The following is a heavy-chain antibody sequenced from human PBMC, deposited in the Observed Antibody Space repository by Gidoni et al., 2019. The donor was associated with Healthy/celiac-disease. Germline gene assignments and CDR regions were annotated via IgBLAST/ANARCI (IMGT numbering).Heavy chain of an antibody. V-gene: IGHV5-51*01. CDR1: GYSFTSYW. D-gene: IGHD4-17*01. Sequence: EVQLVQSGSEVKKPGESLKSSCKGSGYSFTSYWIGWVRQMPGKGLEWLGIISPGDYDTSYSPAFQGQVTISADKSISTASLQWSSLKASDTAMYYCARHGPTTVTTADYWGQGTLVTVSS. CDR3: ARHGPTTVTTADY. J-gene: IGHJ4*02. CDR2: ISPGDYDT.